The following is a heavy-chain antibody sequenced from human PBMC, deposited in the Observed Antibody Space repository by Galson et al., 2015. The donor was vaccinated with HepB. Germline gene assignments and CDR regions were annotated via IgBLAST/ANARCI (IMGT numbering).Heavy chain of an antibody. Sequence: SVKVSCKASGGTFSSYAISWVRQAPGQGLEWMGGIIPTFGTANYAQKFQGRVTITADESTSTAYMELSSLRSEDTAVYYCARGRIAVPWYFDYWGQGTLVTVSS. V-gene: IGHV1-69*13. CDR1: GGTFSSYA. D-gene: IGHD6-19*01. CDR3: ARGRIAVPWYFDY. J-gene: IGHJ4*02. CDR2: IIPTFGTA.